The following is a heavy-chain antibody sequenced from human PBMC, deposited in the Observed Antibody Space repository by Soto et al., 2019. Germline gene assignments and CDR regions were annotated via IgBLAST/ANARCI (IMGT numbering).Heavy chain of an antibody. CDR3: AKGGPAGFCSGGRCYFDS. D-gene: IGHD2-15*01. Sequence: EVQLVESGGGLVQPGRSLRLSCAASGFTFDDYAMHWVRRVPGKGLEWVSSISCNSKIVGYADSVEGRFTTTIDNAKNPLYLQMNSLRPEDTFLYYGAKGGPAGFCSGGRCYFDSWGQGTLVTVSS. J-gene: IGHJ4*02. CDR1: GFTFDDYA. CDR2: ISCNSKIV. V-gene: IGHV3-9*01.